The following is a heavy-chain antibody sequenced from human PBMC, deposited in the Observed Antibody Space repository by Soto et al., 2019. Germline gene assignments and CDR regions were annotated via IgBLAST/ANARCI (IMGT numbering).Heavy chain of an antibody. V-gene: IGHV3-23*01. CDR2: ISGSGGST. D-gene: IGHD3-16*02. Sequence: EVQLLASGGGLVQPGGSLRLSCAASGFTFSSYAMSWVRQAPGKGLEWVSAISGSGGSTYYADSVKGRFTISRDNSKNTLYLQMNSLRAEDTAVYYCAKDKTYVWGSYRFALDYWGQGTLVTVSS. CDR3: AKDKTYVWGSYRFALDY. J-gene: IGHJ4*02. CDR1: GFTFSSYA.